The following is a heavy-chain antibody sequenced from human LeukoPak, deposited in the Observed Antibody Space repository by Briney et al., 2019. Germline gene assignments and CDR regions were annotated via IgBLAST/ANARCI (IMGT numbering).Heavy chain of an antibody. CDR3: AKAYGSGSYVPNDY. D-gene: IGHD3-10*01. CDR2: ISGSGGTT. V-gene: IGHV3-23*01. CDR1: GFSGFTFSSHA. J-gene: IGHJ4*02. Sequence: GGSLRLSCAASGFSGFTFSSHAVSWVRQAPGEGLEWVSAISGSGGTTYYADSVKGRFYISRDNSKNTLYLQMNSLRAEDTAVYYCAKAYGSGSYVPNDYWGQGTLVTVSS.